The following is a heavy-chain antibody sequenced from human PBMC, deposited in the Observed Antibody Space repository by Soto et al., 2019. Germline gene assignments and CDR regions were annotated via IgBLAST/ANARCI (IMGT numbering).Heavy chain of an antibody. Sequence: GGSLRLSCAASGFTFSSYAMSWVRQAPGKGLEWVSAISGSGGSTYYADSVKGRFTISRDNSKNTLYLQMNSLRAEDTAVYYCAIADSSSSTDNYYYYGMDVWGQGTTVTISS. CDR1: GFTFSSYA. D-gene: IGHD6-13*01. V-gene: IGHV3-23*01. CDR3: AIADSSSSTDNYYYYGMDV. J-gene: IGHJ6*02. CDR2: ISGSGGST.